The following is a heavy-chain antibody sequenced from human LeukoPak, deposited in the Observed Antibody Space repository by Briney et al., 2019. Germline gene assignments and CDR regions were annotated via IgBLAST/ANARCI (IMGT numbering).Heavy chain of an antibody. CDR2: ISAYNGNT. CDR3: ARDLTALGYCSGGSCRFNWFDP. CDR1: GYTFTSYG. Sequence: ASVKVSCKASGYTFTSYGISWVRQAPGQGLEWMGWISAYNGNTNYAQKLQGRVTMTTDTSTSTAYMELRSLRSDGTAVYYCARDLTALGYCSGGSCRFNWFDPWGRGTLVTVSS. J-gene: IGHJ5*02. V-gene: IGHV1-18*01. D-gene: IGHD2-15*01.